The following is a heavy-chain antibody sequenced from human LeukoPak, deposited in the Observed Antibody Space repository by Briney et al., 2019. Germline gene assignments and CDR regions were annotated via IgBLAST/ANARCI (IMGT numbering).Heavy chain of an antibody. CDR3: ARASVMVRGVI. D-gene: IGHD3-10*01. V-gene: IGHV3-48*03. J-gene: IGHJ4*02. Sequence: PGGSLRLSCAASGFTFSSYEMNWVRQAPGKGLKWVSYISSSGSTIYYADSVKGRFTISRDNAKNSLYLQMNSLRAEDTAVYYCARASVMVRGVIWGQGTLVTVSS. CDR2: ISSSGSTI. CDR1: GFTFSSYE.